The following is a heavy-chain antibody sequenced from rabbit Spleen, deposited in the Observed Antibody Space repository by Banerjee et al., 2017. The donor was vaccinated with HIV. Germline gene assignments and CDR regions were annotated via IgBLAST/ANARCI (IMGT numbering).Heavy chain of an antibody. CDR2: IEPIFGNT. CDR3: ARDGAGGSYFAL. D-gene: IGHD8-1*01. CDR1: GVSFNDKDV. Sequence: QEQLEESGGGLVKPEGSLTLTCKASGVSFNDKDVMCWVRQAPGKGLEWIGYIEPIFGNTYYANWVNGRFTISSHNAQNTLYLQLSSLTAADTATYFCARDGAGGSYFALWGPGTLVTVS. J-gene: IGHJ4*01. V-gene: IGHV1S43*01.